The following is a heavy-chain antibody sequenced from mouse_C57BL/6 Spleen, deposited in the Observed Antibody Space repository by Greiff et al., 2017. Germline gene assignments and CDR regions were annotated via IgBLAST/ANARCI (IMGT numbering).Heavy chain of an antibody. D-gene: IGHD1-1*01. CDR1: GYTFTSYW. CDR3: ARGKFITTVGAYYYAMDY. J-gene: IGHJ4*01. V-gene: IGHV1-55*01. CDR2: IYPGSGST. Sequence: QVQLQQPGAELVKPGASVKMSCKASGYTFTSYWITWVKQRPGQGLEWIGDIYPGSGSTNYNEKFKNKATLTVDTSSSTAYMQLSSLTSEDTAVYYCARGKFITTVGAYYYAMDYWGQGTSVTVSS.